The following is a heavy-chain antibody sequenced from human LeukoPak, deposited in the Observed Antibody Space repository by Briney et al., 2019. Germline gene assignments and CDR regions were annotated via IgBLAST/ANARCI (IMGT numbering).Heavy chain of an antibody. Sequence: GGSLRLSCAASGFTFSSYAMSWVRQAPGKGLEWVSAISGSGGSTYYADSVKGRFTISRDNDKKSLYLHMNSLRPEDTALYYCAKDRQDTSYGMDVWGQGTTVTVSS. V-gene: IGHV3-23*01. CDR2: ISGSGGST. D-gene: IGHD6-6*01. J-gene: IGHJ6*02. CDR3: AKDRQDTSYGMDV. CDR1: GFTFSSYA.